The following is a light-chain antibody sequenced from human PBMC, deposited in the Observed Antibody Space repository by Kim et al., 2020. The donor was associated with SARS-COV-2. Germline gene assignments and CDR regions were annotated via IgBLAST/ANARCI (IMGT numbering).Light chain of an antibody. J-gene: IGLJ3*02. CDR2: QDT. CDR1: RLGDEF. CDR3: QAWDTSTAV. V-gene: IGLV3-1*01. Sequence: GSPGQTASISCSGDRLGDEFACWYQQKPGQSPVLVIYQDTKRPSGIPERFSGSSSGNTATLTISGTQAMDEADYYCQAWDTSTAVFGGGTQLTVL.